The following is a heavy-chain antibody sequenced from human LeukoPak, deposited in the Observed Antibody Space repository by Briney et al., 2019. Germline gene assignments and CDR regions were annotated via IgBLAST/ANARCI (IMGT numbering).Heavy chain of an antibody. Sequence: SSGTLSLTCAVSGGSISSSNWWSWVRQPPGKGLEWIGEIYHSGSTNYNPSLKSRVTISVDKSKNQFSLKLSSVTAADTAVYYCARAVGYYFDNSGPSKTFDYWGQGTLVTVSS. D-gene: IGHD3-22*01. V-gene: IGHV4-4*02. CDR2: IYHSGST. CDR3: ARAVGYYFDNSGPSKTFDY. CDR1: GGSISSSNW. J-gene: IGHJ4*02.